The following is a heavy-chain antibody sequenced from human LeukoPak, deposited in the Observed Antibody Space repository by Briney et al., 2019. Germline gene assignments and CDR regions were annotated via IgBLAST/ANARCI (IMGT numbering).Heavy chain of an antibody. D-gene: IGHD6-19*01. J-gene: IGHJ4*02. CDR3: ARDFSSGSFDY. V-gene: IGHV1-18*01. Sequence: ASVKVSCKASGYTFTSYGISWVRQAPGQGLEWMGWISAYNGNTNYAQKLQGRVTMTTDTSASTAYMELSSLRSEDTAVYYCARDFSSGSFDYWGQGTLVTVSS. CDR1: GYTFTSYG. CDR2: ISAYNGNT.